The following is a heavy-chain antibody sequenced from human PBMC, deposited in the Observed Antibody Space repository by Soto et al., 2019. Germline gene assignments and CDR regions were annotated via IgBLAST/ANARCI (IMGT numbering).Heavy chain of an antibody. V-gene: IGHV1-69*13. Sequence: SVKVSCKASGGTFSSYAISWVRQAPGQGLEWMGGIIPIFGTANYAQKFQGRVTITADESTSTAYMELSSLRSEDTDVYYCARVHDSSGYSHWFDPWGQGTLVTVSS. CDR1: GGTFSSYA. CDR3: ARVHDSSGYSHWFDP. J-gene: IGHJ5*02. D-gene: IGHD3-22*01. CDR2: IIPIFGTA.